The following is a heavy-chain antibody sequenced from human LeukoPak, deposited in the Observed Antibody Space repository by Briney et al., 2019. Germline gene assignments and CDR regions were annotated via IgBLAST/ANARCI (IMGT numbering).Heavy chain of an antibody. J-gene: IGHJ4*02. Sequence: GGSLRLSCAASGFTFSSYSMNWVRQAPGKGLEWVSYISSSSSYTNYADSVKGRFTISRDNAKNSLYLQMNSLRAEDTAVYYCARDRNIAAAGSVFDYWGQGTLVTVSS. V-gene: IGHV3-21*05. D-gene: IGHD6-13*01. CDR1: GFTFSSYS. CDR3: ARDRNIAAAGSVFDY. CDR2: ISSSSSYT.